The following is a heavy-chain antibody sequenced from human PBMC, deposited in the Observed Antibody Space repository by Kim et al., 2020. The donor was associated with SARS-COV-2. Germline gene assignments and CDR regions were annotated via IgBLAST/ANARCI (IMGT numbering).Heavy chain of an antibody. CDR3: ASDPARTIFGVVGYMDV. V-gene: IGHV1-3*01. J-gene: IGHJ6*03. CDR1: GYSFTSYA. CDR2: INAGNGNT. Sequence: ASVKVSCKASGYSFTSYAMYWVRQAPGQRPEWMGWINAGNGNTKYSQKFQGRVTITRDTSASTAYMELSSLRSEDTAVYYCASDPARTIFGVVGYMDVWGKGTTVTVSS. D-gene: IGHD3-3*01.